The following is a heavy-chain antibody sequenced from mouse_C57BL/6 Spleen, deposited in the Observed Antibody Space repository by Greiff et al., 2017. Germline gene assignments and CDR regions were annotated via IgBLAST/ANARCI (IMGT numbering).Heavy chain of an antibody. Sequence: VQLQQSGPELVKPGASVKISCKASGYTFTDYSMNWVKQSHGKSLEWIGDINPNNGGTSYNQKFKGKATLTVDKSSSTAYMELRSLTSEDSAVYYCARGIITTVVGYFDVWGTGTTVTVSS. V-gene: IGHV1-26*01. CDR2: INPNNGGT. CDR1: GYTFTDYS. CDR3: ARGIITTVVGYFDV. D-gene: IGHD1-1*01. J-gene: IGHJ1*03.